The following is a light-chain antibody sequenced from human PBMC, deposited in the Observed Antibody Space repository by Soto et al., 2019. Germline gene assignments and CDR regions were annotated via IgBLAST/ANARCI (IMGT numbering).Light chain of an antibody. CDR2: DVS. CDR3: QQYNGYSRT. Sequence: DIQMTQSPSTLSASVVDRFTITFLASQSIGDSLAWYQQKPGKAPYLLISDVSSLERGVPSRFSGSGSGTEFTLTISSMQPDDFATFYCQQYNGYSRTSGQGTKVDIK. J-gene: IGKJ1*01. V-gene: IGKV1-5*01. CDR1: QSIGDS.